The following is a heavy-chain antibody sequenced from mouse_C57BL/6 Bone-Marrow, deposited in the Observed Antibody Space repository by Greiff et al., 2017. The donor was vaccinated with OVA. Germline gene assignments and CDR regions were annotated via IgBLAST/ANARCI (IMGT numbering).Heavy chain of an antibody. V-gene: IGHV3-6*01. Sequence: EVKLMESGPGLVKPSQSVSLTCSVTGYSITSGYYWNWIRQFPGNKLEWMGYISYDGSNNYNPSLKNRISITRDTSKNQFFLKLNSVTTEDTATYYCARGGSGLRRFAYWGQGTLVTVSA. CDR3: ARGGSGLRRFAY. J-gene: IGHJ3*01. CDR2: ISYDGSN. D-gene: IGHD2-4*01. CDR1: GYSITSGYY.